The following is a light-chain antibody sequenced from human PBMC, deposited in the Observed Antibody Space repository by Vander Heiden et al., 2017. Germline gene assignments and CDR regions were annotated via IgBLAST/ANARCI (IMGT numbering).Light chain of an antibody. CDR1: QSASSSY. J-gene: IGKJ4*01. V-gene: IGKV3-20*01. CDR3: QQYGSSRVT. Sequence: EIVLTQSPGTLSLSPGERATLSGRASQSASSSYLAWYQQKPGQAPRPLIYGASSRATGIPDRFSGSGSGTDFTLTISRLEPEDFAVYYCQQYGSSRVTFGGGTKVEIK. CDR2: GAS.